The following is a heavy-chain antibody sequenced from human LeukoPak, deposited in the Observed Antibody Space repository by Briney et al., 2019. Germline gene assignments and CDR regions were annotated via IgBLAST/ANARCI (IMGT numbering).Heavy chain of an antibody. CDR3: ATVRTYSDYAMNY. J-gene: IGHJ4*02. CDR2: IYPGDSDT. Sequence: GESLKISCKGSGYSFTSYWIGWVRQMPGKGLEWMGIIYPGDSDTRYSPSFQGQVTISADKSISTAYLQWSSLKASDTGMYYCATVRTYSDYAMNYWGQGTLVTVSS. V-gene: IGHV5-51*01. CDR1: GYSFTSYW. D-gene: IGHD4-11*01.